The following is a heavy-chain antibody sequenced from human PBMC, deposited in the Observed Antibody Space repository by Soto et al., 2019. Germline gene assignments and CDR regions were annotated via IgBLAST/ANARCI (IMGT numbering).Heavy chain of an antibody. CDR1: GYTFTSYG. CDR2: ISAYNGNT. J-gene: IGHJ3*02. Sequence: AASVKVSCKASGYTFTSYGISWVRQAPGQGLEWMGWISAYNGNTNYAQKLQGRVTMTTDTSTSTAYMELRSLRSDDTAVYYCARRCGVASRPNYDAFDIWGQGKMVTVSS. D-gene: IGHD5-12*01. V-gene: IGHV1-18*01. CDR3: ARRCGVASRPNYDAFDI.